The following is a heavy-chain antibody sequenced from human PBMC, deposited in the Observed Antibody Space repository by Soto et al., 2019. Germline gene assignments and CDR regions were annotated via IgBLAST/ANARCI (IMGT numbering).Heavy chain of an antibody. D-gene: IGHD2-8*01. V-gene: IGHV4-59*01. Sequence: SETLSLTCTVCGGSIRGYYWTWIRQSPGRGLEWLGFISDSGKTDSDASLKGRLSISLDTSRSQFSLSLTSVTAADTALYYCGRARAIYGEWDYYDDWGQGALVTVSS. CDR2: ISDSGKT. CDR3: GRARAIYGEWDYYDD. J-gene: IGHJ4*02. CDR1: GGSIRGYY.